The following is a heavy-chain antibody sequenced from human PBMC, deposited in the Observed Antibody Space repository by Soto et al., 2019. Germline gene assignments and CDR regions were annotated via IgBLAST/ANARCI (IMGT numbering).Heavy chain of an antibody. CDR2: ISRDGGTK. J-gene: IGHJ4*02. CDR3: TGAVASGY. V-gene: IGHV3-30*03. CDR1: GFTVSTYG. D-gene: IGHD2-8*02. Sequence: GGSLRLSCAASGFTVSTYGMHWVRQAPGKGLEWVAVISRDGGTKYYADSVKGRFTISRDNSRNTLFLEMNSLRGDDMAVYYCTGAVASGYWGQGTLVTVSS.